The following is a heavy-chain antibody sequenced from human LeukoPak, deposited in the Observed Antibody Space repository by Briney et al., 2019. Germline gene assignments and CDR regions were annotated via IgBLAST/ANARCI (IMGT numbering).Heavy chain of an antibody. CDR1: GGSISSSNW. Sequence: SETLSLTCAVSGGSISSSNWWSWVRQPPGKGLEWIGSFHYSGTTYYNPSLKSRVTISVDTSKNQFSLKLNSVTAADTAVYYCARQPSSMTTVTTFDYWGQGTLVTVSS. CDR3: ARQPSSMTTVTTFDY. CDR2: FHYSGTT. J-gene: IGHJ4*02. D-gene: IGHD4-11*01. V-gene: IGHV4-39*01.